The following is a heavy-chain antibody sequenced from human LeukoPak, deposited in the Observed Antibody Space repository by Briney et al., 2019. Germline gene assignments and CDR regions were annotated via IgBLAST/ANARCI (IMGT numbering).Heavy chain of an antibody. D-gene: IGHD5-12*01. CDR2: IIPSGGST. CDR3: ARDIRSGYYYFDY. V-gene: IGHV1-46*01. CDR1: GYTFINYN. Sequence: ASVKVSCKASGYTFINYNIHWVRQAPGQGLEWMGIIIPSGGSTIYAQKFRGRVTMTRDASTSTVYMELSSLRPEDTAVYYCARDIRSGYYYFDYWGQGTLVTVSS. J-gene: IGHJ4*02.